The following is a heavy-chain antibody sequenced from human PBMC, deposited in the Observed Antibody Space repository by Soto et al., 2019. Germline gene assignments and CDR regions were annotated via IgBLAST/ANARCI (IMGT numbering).Heavy chain of an antibody. Sequence: SETLSLTCAVYGGSFSGYYWSWIRQPPGKGLEWIGEINHSGSTNYNPSLKSRVTISVDTSKNQFSLKLSSVTAADTAVYYCARGDSGYDFGIFDYWGQGTLVTVSS. D-gene: IGHD5-12*01. J-gene: IGHJ4*02. CDR2: INHSGST. V-gene: IGHV4-34*01. CDR3: ARGDSGYDFGIFDY. CDR1: GGSFSGYY.